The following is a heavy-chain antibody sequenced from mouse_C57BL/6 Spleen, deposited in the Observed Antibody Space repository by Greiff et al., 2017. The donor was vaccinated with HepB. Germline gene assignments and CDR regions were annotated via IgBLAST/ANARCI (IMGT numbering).Heavy chain of an antibody. V-gene: IGHV1-69*01. CDR2: IDPSDSYT. Sequence: QVQLQQPGAELVMPGASVKLSCKASGYTFTSYWMHWVKQRPGQGLEWIGEIDPSDSYTNYNQKFKGKSTLTVDKSSSTAYMPLSSLTSEDSAVYYCARRSYGSSLDYWGQGTTLTVSS. D-gene: IGHD1-1*01. J-gene: IGHJ2*01. CDR3: ARRSYGSSLDY. CDR1: GYTFTSYW.